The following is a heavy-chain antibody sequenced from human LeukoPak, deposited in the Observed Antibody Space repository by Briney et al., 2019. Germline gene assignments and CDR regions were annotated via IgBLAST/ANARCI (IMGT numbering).Heavy chain of an antibody. Sequence: ASVKVSCKASGHTFTSYAMHWVRQAPGQRLEWMGWINVGNGNTKDSQKFQGRVTITRDTSASTAYMELSSLRSEGTAVYYCARAPYYDILTGYPSFSNYYFDYWGQGTLVTVSS. CDR1: GHTFTSYA. V-gene: IGHV1-3*01. J-gene: IGHJ4*02. CDR2: INVGNGNT. CDR3: ARAPYYDILTGYPSFSNYYFDY. D-gene: IGHD3-9*01.